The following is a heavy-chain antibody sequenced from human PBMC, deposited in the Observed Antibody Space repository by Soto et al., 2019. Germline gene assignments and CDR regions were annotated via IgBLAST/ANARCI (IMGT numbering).Heavy chain of an antibody. D-gene: IGHD5-18*01. CDR3: AREKNSSPILCYYYYGMDV. Sequence: SQTLSLTCAISGDSVSSNSAAWNWIRQSPSRGLEWLGRTYYRSKWYNDYAVSVKSRITINPDTSKNQFSLQLNSVTPEDTAVYYCAREKNSSPILCYYYYGMDVWGQGPTGTVSS. CDR2: TYYRSKWYN. J-gene: IGHJ6*02. CDR1: GDSVSSNSAA. V-gene: IGHV6-1*01.